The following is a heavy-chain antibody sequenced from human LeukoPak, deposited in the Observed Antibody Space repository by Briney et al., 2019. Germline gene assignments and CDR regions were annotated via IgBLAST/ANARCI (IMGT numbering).Heavy chain of an antibody. CDR2: TYYRSKWYN. Sequence: SQTLSLTCAISGDSVSSNSAAWNWISQPPAKGLEWLGSTYYRSKWYNDYAVSVKSRITINPDTSKNQFSLQLNSVTPEDTAVYYCARGFRKQWLGHYFDYWGQGTLVTVSS. V-gene: IGHV6-1*01. D-gene: IGHD6-19*01. CDR1: GDSVSSNSAA. J-gene: IGHJ4*02. CDR3: ARGFRKQWLGHYFDY.